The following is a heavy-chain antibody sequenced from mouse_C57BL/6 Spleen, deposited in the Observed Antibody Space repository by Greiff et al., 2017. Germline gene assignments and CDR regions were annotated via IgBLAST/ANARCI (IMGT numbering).Heavy chain of an antibody. J-gene: IGHJ4*01. CDR1: GYTFTSYW. CDR3: ARPYYDYDYEMDY. D-gene: IGHD2-4*01. V-gene: IGHV1-53*01. Sequence: QVQLQQPGTELVKPGASVKLSCKASGYTFTSYWMHWVKQRPGQGLEWIGNINPSNGGTNYNEKFKSKATLTVAKSSSTAYMQLSSLTAEDSAVYYCARPYYDYDYEMDYWGQGTSVTVSS. CDR2: INPSNGGT.